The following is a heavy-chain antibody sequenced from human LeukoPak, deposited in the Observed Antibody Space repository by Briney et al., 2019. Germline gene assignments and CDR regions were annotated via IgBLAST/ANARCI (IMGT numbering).Heavy chain of an antibody. D-gene: IGHD3-10*01. CDR2: INHSGST. Sequence: SETLSLTCTVSGGSISSGSYYWSWIRQPPGKGLEWIGEINHSGSTNYNPSLKSRVTISVDTSKNQFSLKLSSVTAADTAVYYCARAPRKRITMRYHCIGAFDIWGQGTMVTVSS. CDR3: ARAPRKRITMRYHCIGAFDI. V-gene: IGHV4-39*07. CDR1: GGSISSGSYY. J-gene: IGHJ3*02.